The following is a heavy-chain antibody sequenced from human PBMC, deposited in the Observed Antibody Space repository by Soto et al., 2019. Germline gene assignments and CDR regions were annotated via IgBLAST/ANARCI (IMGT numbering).Heavy chain of an antibody. D-gene: IGHD6-19*01. Sequence: PSETLSLTCTVSGASISSYFWTWIRQPAGNGLDWIGRISTSRTTNYNPSLKSRVTMSVDTSKNHFSLNLTSVTAADTAVYYCAREAGPARWFDPWGQGTLVTVSS. CDR3: AREAGPARWFDP. V-gene: IGHV4-4*07. CDR1: GASISSYF. J-gene: IGHJ5*02. CDR2: ISTSRTT.